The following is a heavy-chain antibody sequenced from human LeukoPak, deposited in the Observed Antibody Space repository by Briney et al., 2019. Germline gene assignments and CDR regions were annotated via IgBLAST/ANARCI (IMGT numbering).Heavy chain of an antibody. CDR2: ISWNSGSI. CDR1: GFTFDDYA. V-gene: IGHV3-9*03. CDR3: AKDKGAGYCSSTSCYMGAFDI. D-gene: IGHD2-2*02. J-gene: IGHJ3*02. Sequence: PGRSLRLSCAASGFTFDDYAMHWVRQAPGKGLEWVSGISWNSGSIGYADSVKGRFTISRDNAKNSLYLQMNSLRAEDMALYYCAKDKGAGYCSSTSCYMGAFDIWGQGTMVTVSP.